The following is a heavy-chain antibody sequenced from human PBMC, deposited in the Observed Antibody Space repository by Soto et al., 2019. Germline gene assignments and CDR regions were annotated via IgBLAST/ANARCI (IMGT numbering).Heavy chain of an antibody. V-gene: IGHV3-23*01. D-gene: IGHD3-10*01. J-gene: IGHJ4*02. CDR2: ISGSGGST. CDR1: GFTFSSYA. CDR3: APHLWFGELYY. Sequence: EVQRLESGGGLVQPGGSLRLSCAASGFTFSSYAMSWVRQAPGKGLEWVSAISGSGGSTYYADSVKGRFTISRDNSKNTLYLKMNSLRAEDTAVYYCAPHLWFGELYYWGQGTLVTVSS.